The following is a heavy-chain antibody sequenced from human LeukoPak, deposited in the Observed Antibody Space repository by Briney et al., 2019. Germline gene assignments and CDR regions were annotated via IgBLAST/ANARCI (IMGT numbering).Heavy chain of an antibody. J-gene: IGHJ4*02. Sequence: ASVKVSCKASGYTFTGYYMHWVRQAPGQGLEWMGWINPNSGGTNYAQKFQGRVTMIRDTSISTAYMELSRLRSDDTAVYYCARSVAGTVGYFDYWGQGTLVTVSS. CDR3: ARSVAGTVGYFDY. V-gene: IGHV1-2*02. CDR2: INPNSGGT. CDR1: GYTFTGYY. D-gene: IGHD6-19*01.